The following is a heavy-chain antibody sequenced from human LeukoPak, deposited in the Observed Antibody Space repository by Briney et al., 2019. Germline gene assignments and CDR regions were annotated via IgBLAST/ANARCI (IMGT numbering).Heavy chain of an antibody. CDR1: GYTFTRYD. V-gene: IGHV1-8*03. CDR2: MNPNSGNT. D-gene: IGHD2-21*01. Sequence: ASVTVSCKASGYTFTRYDINWVRQATGQGLEWMGWMNPNSGNTGYAQKFQGRGTITRNTSISTAYMELSSLRSADTAVYYCARGSEIPNWFDPWGQGTLVTVSS. J-gene: IGHJ5*02. CDR3: ARGSEIPNWFDP.